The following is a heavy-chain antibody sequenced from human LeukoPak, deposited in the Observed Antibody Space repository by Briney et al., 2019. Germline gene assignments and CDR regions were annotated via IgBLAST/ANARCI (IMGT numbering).Heavy chain of an antibody. D-gene: IGHD1-14*01. CDR2: VSHIGIHQ. Sequence: GGSLRLSCAASGFIFSGYGIHWVRQAPGKGLEWLAVVSHIGIHQYYAHSVRGRFTISIDNFRNSVFMQMESLGADDTGVYCVKDVQPPPREITPGEWGQGTLVVVDS. J-gene: IGHJ4*02. CDR1: GFIFSGYG. CDR3: VKDVQPPPREITPGE. V-gene: IGHV3-30*18.